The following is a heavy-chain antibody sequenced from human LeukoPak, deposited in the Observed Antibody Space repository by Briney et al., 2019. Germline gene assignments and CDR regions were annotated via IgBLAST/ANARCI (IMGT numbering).Heavy chain of an antibody. J-gene: IGHJ4*02. CDR2: IYYSGST. V-gene: IGHV4-59*12. D-gene: IGHD2-2*01. Sequence: PSETLSLTCTVSGGSISSYYWSWIRQPPGKGLEWIGYIYYSGSTNYNPSLKSRVTMSVDTSKNQFSLKLSSVTAADTAVYYCARPSPDCSSTSCSPVWGQGTLVTVSS. CDR1: GGSISSYY. CDR3: ARPSPDCSSTSCSPV.